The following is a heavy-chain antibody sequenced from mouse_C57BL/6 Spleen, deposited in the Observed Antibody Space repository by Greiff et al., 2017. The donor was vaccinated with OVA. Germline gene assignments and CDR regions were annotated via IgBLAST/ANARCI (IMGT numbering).Heavy chain of an antibody. CDR1: GYTFTSYW. V-gene: IGHV1-50*01. CDR2: IDPSDSYT. CDR3: ARRAAQSLVDY. J-gene: IGHJ2*01. Sequence: QVQLQQPGAELVKPGASVKLSCKASGYTFTSYWMQWVKQRPGQGLEWIGEIDPSDSYTNYNQKFKGKATLTVDTSSSTAYMQLSSLTSEDSAVYYCARRAAQSLVDYWGQGTTLTVSS. D-gene: IGHD3-2*02.